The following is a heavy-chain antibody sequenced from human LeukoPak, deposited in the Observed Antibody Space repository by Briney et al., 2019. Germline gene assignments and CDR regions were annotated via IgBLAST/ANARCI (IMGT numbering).Heavy chain of an antibody. V-gene: IGHV3-21*04. J-gene: IGHJ3*02. Sequence: GGSLRLSWAASGFTFSSYSMNWVRQAPGEGLEWVSSISSSSSCIYYADSVTGRFTISRDNAKHSRYLPMNSLGAEGKAVDYCERDMADIVVVPAAPGPLAFDIWGQGTMVTVSS. CDR2: ISSSSSCI. D-gene: IGHD2-2*01. CDR3: ERDMADIVVVPAAPGPLAFDI. CDR1: GFTFSSYS.